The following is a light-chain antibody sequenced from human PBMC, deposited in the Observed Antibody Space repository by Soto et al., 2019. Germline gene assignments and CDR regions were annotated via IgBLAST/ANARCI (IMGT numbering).Light chain of an antibody. CDR2: GAS. CDR1: QSISNNY. J-gene: IGKJ5*01. V-gene: IGKV3-20*01. CDR3: QQSGSSRPIT. Sequence: EIVLTQSPGTLSLSPGERATLSCRASQSISNNYLAWYLQRPGQAPRLLIYGASTRATGIPARFSGSGSGTEFTLTISSLQSEDFAVYYCQQSGSSRPITFGQGTQLEI.